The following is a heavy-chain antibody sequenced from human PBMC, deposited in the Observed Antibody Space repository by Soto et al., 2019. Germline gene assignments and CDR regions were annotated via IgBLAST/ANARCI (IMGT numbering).Heavy chain of an antibody. J-gene: IGHJ3*02. CDR1: GGTFSSYA. D-gene: IGHD3-22*01. Sequence: ASVKVSCKASGGTFSSYAISWVRQAPGQGLEWMGGIIPIFGTANYAQKFQGRVTITADESTSTAYMELSGLRSEDTAVYYCARGDSFLYYYDSSVMGAFDIWGQGTMVTVSS. CDR3: ARGDSFLYYYDSSVMGAFDI. V-gene: IGHV1-69*13. CDR2: IIPIFGTA.